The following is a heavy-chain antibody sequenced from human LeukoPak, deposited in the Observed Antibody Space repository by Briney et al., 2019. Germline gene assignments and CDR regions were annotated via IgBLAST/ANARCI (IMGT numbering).Heavy chain of an antibody. D-gene: IGHD5-12*01. V-gene: IGHV4-39*07. CDR1: GGSISSSSYY. Sequence: PSETLSLTCTVSGGSISSSSYYWGWIRQPPGKGLEWIGSIYYSGSTYYNPSLKSRVTISVDTSKSQFSLKLSSVTAADTAVYYCARDLGSGYGNTINWFDPWGQGTLVTVSS. CDR2: IYYSGST. CDR3: ARDLGSGYGNTINWFDP. J-gene: IGHJ5*02.